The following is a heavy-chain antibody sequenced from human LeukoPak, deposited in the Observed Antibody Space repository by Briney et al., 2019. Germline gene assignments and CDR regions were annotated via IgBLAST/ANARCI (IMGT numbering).Heavy chain of an antibody. D-gene: IGHD2-2*02. Sequence: ASVKVSCKASGYTFTDYFMNWMRQAPGQRLEWMGWINAGNGNTKYSQKLQGRVTITRDTSSSTAYMQLSSLRSDDTAVYYCARDRYCSSTSCYNRDYYYGMDVWGQGTTVTVSS. V-gene: IGHV1/OR15-3*02. CDR2: INAGNGNT. CDR1: GYTFTDYF. J-gene: IGHJ6*02. CDR3: ARDRYCSSTSCYNRDYYYGMDV.